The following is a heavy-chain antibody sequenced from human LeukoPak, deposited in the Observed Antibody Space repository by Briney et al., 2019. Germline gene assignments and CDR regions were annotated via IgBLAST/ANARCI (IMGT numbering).Heavy chain of an antibody. J-gene: IGHJ4*02. CDR3: AGRIAARPFDY. CDR1: GFTFSSYS. D-gene: IGHD6-13*01. CDR2: ISSSSSYI. Sequence: KPGGSLRLSCAASGFTFSSYSMNWVRQAPGKGLEWVSSISSSSSYIYYADSVKGRFTISRDNAKNSLYLQMNSLRAEDTAVYYCAGRIAARPFDYWGQGTLVTVSS. V-gene: IGHV3-21*01.